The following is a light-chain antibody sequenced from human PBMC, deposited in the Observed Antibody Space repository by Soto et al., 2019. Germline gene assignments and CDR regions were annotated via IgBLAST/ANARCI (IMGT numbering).Light chain of an antibody. CDR3: QQYNNWPPLT. J-gene: IGKJ4*01. CDR1: QSVSSN. V-gene: IGKV3-15*01. Sequence: EIVMTQSPAPLSVSPGVRATLSCRASQSVSSNLAWYQQTPGQAPRRLIYGASTRATGLPARCSGSGSGTAVTLTISSLQSEDFAVYDCQQYNNWPPLTVGGGTKVEIK. CDR2: GAS.